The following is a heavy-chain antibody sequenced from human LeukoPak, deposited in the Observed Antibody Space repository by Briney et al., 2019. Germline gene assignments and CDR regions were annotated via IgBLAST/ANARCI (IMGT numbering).Heavy chain of an antibody. Sequence: GGSLRLSCAASGFTFSSYGMHWVRQAPGKGLEWVAFIRYDGSNKYYADSVKGRFTISRDNSKNTLYLQMNSLRAEDTAVYYCARDLSQRSYGSGSNWFDPWGQGTLVTVSS. V-gene: IGHV3-30*02. D-gene: IGHD3-10*01. CDR2: IRYDGSNK. CDR3: ARDLSQRSYGSGSNWFDP. CDR1: GFTFSSYG. J-gene: IGHJ5*02.